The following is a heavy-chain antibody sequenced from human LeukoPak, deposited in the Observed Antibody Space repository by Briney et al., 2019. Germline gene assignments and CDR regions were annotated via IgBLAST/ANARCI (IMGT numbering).Heavy chain of an antibody. V-gene: IGHV3-30*18. CDR2: ISYDGSNK. D-gene: IGHD2-2*03. CDR3: AKYLDQFDY. J-gene: IGHJ4*02. CDR1: GFIFSNAW. Sequence: GGSLRLSCAASGFIFSNAWMSWVRQAPGKGLEWVAVISYDGSNKYYADSVKGRFTISRDNSKNTLYLQMNSLRAEDTAVYYCAKYLDQFDYWGQGALVTASS.